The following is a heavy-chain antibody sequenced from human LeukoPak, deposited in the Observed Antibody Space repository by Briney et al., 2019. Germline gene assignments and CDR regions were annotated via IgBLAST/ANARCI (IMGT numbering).Heavy chain of an antibody. Sequence: PGGSLRLSCAASGFPVSSNYMNWVRQAPGKGLEWVSVLYSAGNTFYADSVKGRFTISRDNSKNTLYLQMNSLRPEDTAVYYCARAREYLAIDYWGQGTLVTVSS. V-gene: IGHV3-66*02. CDR3: ARAREYLAIDY. J-gene: IGHJ4*02. CDR2: LYSAGNT. CDR1: GFPVSSNY. D-gene: IGHD2/OR15-2a*01.